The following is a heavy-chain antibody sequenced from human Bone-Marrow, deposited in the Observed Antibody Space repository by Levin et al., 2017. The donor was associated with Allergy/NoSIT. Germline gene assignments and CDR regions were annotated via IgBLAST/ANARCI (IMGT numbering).Heavy chain of an antibody. CDR1: GFSVTSDGMG. CDR3: ARWGTTLISNVDYRFHWFDP. CDR2: FYWTDDK. V-gene: IGHV2-5*01. D-gene: IGHD2/OR15-2a*01. Sequence: ESGPTLVKPTQTLTLTCSVSGFSVTSDGMGVAWIRQSPGKALEWLGIFYWTDDKRYSSSLSKRLTITKDTSKNQVVLTMTNMDPVDTATYYCARWGTTLISNVDYRFHWFDPWGQGILVTVSS. J-gene: IGHJ5*02.